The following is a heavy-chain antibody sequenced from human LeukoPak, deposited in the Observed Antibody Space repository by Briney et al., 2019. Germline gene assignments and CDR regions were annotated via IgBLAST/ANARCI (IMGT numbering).Heavy chain of an antibody. CDR3: ARQRVRMSIAAHNFDY. D-gene: IGHD6-6*01. Sequence: SETVSLTCTVSGGSISSSSYYWGWIRQPPGKGLEWIGSIYYSGSTYYNPSLKSRVTISVDTSKNQFSLKLSSVTAADTAVYYCARQRVRMSIAAHNFDYWGQGTLVTVSS. CDR1: GGSISSSSYY. V-gene: IGHV4-39*01. J-gene: IGHJ4*02. CDR2: IYYSGST.